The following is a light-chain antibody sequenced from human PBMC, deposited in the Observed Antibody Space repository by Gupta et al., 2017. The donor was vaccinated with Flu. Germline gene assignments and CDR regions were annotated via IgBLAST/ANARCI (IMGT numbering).Light chain of an antibody. CDR3: QQDATLRT. J-gene: IGKJ1*01. Sequence: DILITQSPDSLAVSLGERATINCKSSQSVLHSSDNKNYLDWYQQKPGQPPKLLISWASTREYGVPDGFGGSGSATDFTLTISRLQAEDVAVYYWQQDATLRTFGQGTKVEIK. CDR1: QSVLHSSDNKNY. CDR2: WAS. V-gene: IGKV4-1*01.